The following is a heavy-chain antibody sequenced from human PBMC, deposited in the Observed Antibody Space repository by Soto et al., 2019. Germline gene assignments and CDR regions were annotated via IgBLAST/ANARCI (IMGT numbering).Heavy chain of an antibody. CDR3: ARDLGWAFDC. D-gene: IGHD6-19*01. CDR1: GFTFSPFS. Sequence: EVQLVESGGGLVQRGGSLGLSCAASGFTFSPFSMNWVRQAPGRGLEWFSYIGGGGRLISYADSVKGRFAISRDNAQNSLYLQMDSLRDEDTAVYYCARDLGWAFDCWGQGTLVTVSS. V-gene: IGHV3-48*02. CDR2: IGGGGRLI. J-gene: IGHJ4*02.